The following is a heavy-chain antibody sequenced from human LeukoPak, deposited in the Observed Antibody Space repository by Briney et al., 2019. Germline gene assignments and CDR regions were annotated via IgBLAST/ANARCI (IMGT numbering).Heavy chain of an antibody. D-gene: IGHD3-3*01. V-gene: IGHV4-34*01. J-gene: IGHJ4*02. CDR3: ARTIFGVVTFDY. Sequence: SEALSLTCAVYGGSFSGYYWSWIRQPPGKGLEWIGEINHSGSTYYNPSLKSRVTISVDTSKNQFSLKLSSVTAADTAVYYCARTIFGVVTFDYWGQGTLVTVSS. CDR1: GGSFSGYY. CDR2: INHSGST.